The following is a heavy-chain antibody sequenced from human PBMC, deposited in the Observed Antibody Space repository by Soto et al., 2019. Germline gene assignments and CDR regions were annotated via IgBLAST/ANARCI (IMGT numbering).Heavy chain of an antibody. Sequence: GGSLRLSCAASGFTFSSYGMHWVRQAPGKGLEWVAVIWYDGSNKYYADSVKGRFTISRDNSKNTLYLQMNSLRAEDTAVYYCALPTVTTGFDYWGQGTLVTVSS. CDR2: IWYDGSNK. J-gene: IGHJ4*02. CDR3: ALPTVTTGFDY. D-gene: IGHD4-17*01. CDR1: GFTFSSYG. V-gene: IGHV3-33*01.